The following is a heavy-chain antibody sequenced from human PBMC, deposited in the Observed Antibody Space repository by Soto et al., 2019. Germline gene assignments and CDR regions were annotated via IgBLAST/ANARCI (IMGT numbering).Heavy chain of an antibody. CDR2: VGTAGDT. J-gene: IGHJ6*02. Sequence: GGSLRLSCAASGFTFSSYDMHWVRQSTGKGLEWVSAVGTAGDTYYPGSVKGRFTISRENAKNSLYLQMNSLRAGDTAVYYCARVRPRDYDFWSGYYRPYYYYGMDVWGQGTTVTVSS. CDR3: ARVRPRDYDFWSGYYRPYYYYGMDV. CDR1: GFTFSSYD. V-gene: IGHV3-13*01. D-gene: IGHD3-3*01.